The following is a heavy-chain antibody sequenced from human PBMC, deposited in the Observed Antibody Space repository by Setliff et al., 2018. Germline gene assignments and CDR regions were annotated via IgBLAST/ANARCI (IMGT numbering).Heavy chain of an antibody. J-gene: IGHJ6*03. V-gene: IGHV1-18*01. CDR1: GYTFTNYG. D-gene: IGHD2-15*01. CDR2: ISAYNGNT. Sequence: ASVKVSCKASGYTFTNYGISWVRQAPGQGLEWMGWISAYNGNTNYAQKLQGRVTMTTDTSTSTAYMEPRSLRSDDTAVYYCARVPLPLDIVVVVAATPLEYYYYMDVWGKGTTVTVSS. CDR3: ARVPLPLDIVVVVAATPLEYYYYMDV.